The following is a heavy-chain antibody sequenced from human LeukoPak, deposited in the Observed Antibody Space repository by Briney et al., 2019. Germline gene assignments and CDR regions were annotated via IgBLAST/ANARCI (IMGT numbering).Heavy chain of an antibody. CDR1: GGSVSSGSYY. D-gene: IGHD2-15*01. CDR2: IYYSGST. CDR3: ATPNGGGSDIYYYGMDV. V-gene: IGHV4-61*01. J-gene: IGHJ6*02. Sequence: SETLSLTCTVSGGSVSSGSYYWSWIRQPPGKGLEWIGYIYYSGSTNYNPSLKSRVTISVDTSKNQFSLKLSSVTAADTAVYYCATPNGGGSDIYYYGMDVWGRGTTVTVSS.